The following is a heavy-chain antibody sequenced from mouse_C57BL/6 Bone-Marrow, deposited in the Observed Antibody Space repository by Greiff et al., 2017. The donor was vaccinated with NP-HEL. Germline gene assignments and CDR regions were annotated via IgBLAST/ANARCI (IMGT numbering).Heavy chain of an antibody. Sequence: EVKVVESGGGLVQPGGSLSLSCAASGFTFTDYYMSWVRQPPGKALEWLGFIRNKANGYTTEYSASVKGRFTISRDNSQSILYLQMNALGAEDSATYYCARSATTVVPFDYWGQGTTLTVSS. J-gene: IGHJ2*01. V-gene: IGHV7-3*01. CDR3: ARSATTVVPFDY. CDR2: IRNKANGYTT. CDR1: GFTFTDYY. D-gene: IGHD1-1*01.